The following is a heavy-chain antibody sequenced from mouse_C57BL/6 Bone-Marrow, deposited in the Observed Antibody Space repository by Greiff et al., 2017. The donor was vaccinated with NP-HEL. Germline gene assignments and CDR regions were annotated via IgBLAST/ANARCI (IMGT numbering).Heavy chain of an antibody. CDR2: INPNNGGT. Sequence: VQLQQSGPELVKPGASVKMSCKASGYTFTDYNMHWVKQSHGKSLEWIGYINPNNGGTSYNQKFKGKATLTVNKSSSTAYMELRSLASEESAVYYWARNWDGGGFAYWGQGTLVTVSA. CDR1: GYTFTDYN. V-gene: IGHV1-22*01. CDR3: ARNWDGGGFAY. D-gene: IGHD4-1*01. J-gene: IGHJ3*01.